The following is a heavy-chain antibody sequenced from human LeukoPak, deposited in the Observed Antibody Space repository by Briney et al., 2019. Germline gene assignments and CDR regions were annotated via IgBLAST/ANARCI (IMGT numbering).Heavy chain of an antibody. J-gene: IGHJ4*02. V-gene: IGHV3-23*01. CDR3: AKITDYYDSSGYGYFDY. Sequence: GGSLRLSCAASGFTFSSYAMSWVRQAPGKGLEWVSAISGSGGSTYYADSVKGRFTISRDNSKNTLYLQMNSLRAEDTAVYHCAKITDYYDSSGYGYFDYWGQGTLVTVSS. CDR2: ISGSGGST. CDR1: GFTFSSYA. D-gene: IGHD3-22*01.